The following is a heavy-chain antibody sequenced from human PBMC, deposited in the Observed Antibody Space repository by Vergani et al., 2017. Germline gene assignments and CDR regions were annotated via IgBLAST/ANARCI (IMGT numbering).Heavy chain of an antibody. J-gene: IGHJ4*02. CDR2: ISGSGGST. CDR1: GFTFNHYA. V-gene: IGHV3-23*01. D-gene: IGHD3-22*01. CDR3: AKERRRLTMILDGGDY. Sequence: EVQLLESGGDLVQPGGSLRLSCAASGFTFNHYAMNWVPQAPGKGLEWVSGISGSGGSTYYAGSVKGRFTISRDSSKNTLYLQMNSLRAEDTAVYYCAKERRRLTMILDGGDYWGQGTLVTVSS.